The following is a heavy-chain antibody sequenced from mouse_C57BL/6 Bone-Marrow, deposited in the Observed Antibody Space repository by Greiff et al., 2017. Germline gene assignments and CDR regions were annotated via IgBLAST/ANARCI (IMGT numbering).Heavy chain of an antibody. Sequence: QVQLKQSGPGLVQPSQSLSITCTVSGFSLTSYGVHWVRQSPGKGLEWLGVIWSCGSTDYNAAFISRLSISKDNSKSQVFFQMNSLQADDTAIYYCARNSGYYGSVDYWGQGTTLTVSS. D-gene: IGHD1-1*01. V-gene: IGHV2-2*01. CDR3: ARNSGYYGSVDY. J-gene: IGHJ2*01. CDR1: GFSLTSYG. CDR2: IWSCGST.